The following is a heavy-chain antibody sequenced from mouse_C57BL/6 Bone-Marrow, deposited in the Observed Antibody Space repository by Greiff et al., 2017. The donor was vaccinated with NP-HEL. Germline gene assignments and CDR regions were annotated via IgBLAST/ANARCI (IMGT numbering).Heavy chain of an antibody. CDR3: ARDYDYEIYYAMDY. Sequence: VQLKESGPELVKPGASVKISCKASGYSFTGYYMNWVKQSPEKSLEWIGEINPSTGGTTYNQKFKAKATLTVDKSSSTAYMQLKSLTSEDSAVYDCARDYDYEIYYAMDYWGQGTSVTVSS. V-gene: IGHV1-42*01. D-gene: IGHD2-4*01. CDR1: GYSFTGYY. J-gene: IGHJ4*01. CDR2: INPSTGGT.